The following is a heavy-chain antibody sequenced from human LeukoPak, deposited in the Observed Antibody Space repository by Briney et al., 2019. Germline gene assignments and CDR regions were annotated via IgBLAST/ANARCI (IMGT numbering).Heavy chain of an antibody. Sequence: GGSLRLSCAASGFTFNNYAMSWVRQAPGKGLEWVSTISGSGGSTYYADSVKGRFTISRDNSKNTLYLQMNSLRAEDTAVYYCAKNILSSSYPIYMDVWGKGTTVTVSS. CDR1: GFTFNNYA. J-gene: IGHJ6*03. CDR2: ISGSGGST. D-gene: IGHD3-22*01. V-gene: IGHV3-23*01. CDR3: AKNILSSSYPIYMDV.